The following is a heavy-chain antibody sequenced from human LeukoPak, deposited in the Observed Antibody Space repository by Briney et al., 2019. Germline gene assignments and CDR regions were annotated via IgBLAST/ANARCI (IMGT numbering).Heavy chain of an antibody. J-gene: IGHJ6*02. V-gene: IGHV7-4-1*02. CDR3: AREGHDSSGYYYYGMDV. Sequence: GASVKVSCKAPGYTFTSYAMNWVRQAPGQGLEWMGWINTNTGNPTYAQGFTGRFVFSLDTSVSTAYLQISSLKAEDTAVYYCAREGHDSSGYYYYGMDVWGQGTTVTVSS. CDR2: INTNTGNP. CDR1: GYTFTSYA. D-gene: IGHD3-22*01.